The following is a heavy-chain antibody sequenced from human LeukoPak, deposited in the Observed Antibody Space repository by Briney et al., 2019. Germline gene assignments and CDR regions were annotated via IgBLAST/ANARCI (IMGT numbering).Heavy chain of an antibody. CDR3: ARRGRNTAGYDYVWGSSRYFDY. D-gene: IGHD3-16*01. V-gene: IGHV4-31*03. J-gene: IGHJ4*02. CDR2: VSYRGST. Sequence: SETLSLTCIVSGGSISSGGYFWSWIRQYPGKGLEWIGYVSYRGSTSYNPSLKSRVTISVDTSKNQFSLKLSSVTAADTAVYYCARRGRNTAGYDYVWGSSRYFDYWGQGTLVTVSS. CDR1: GGSISSGGYF.